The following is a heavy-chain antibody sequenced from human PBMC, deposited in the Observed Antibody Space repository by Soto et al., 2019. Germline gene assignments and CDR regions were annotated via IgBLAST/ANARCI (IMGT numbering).Heavy chain of an antibody. Sequence: SQTLSLTCAISGDSVSSNSAAWNWIRQSPSRGLEWLGRTYYRSKWYNDYAVSVKSRITINPDTSKNQFSLQLNSVTPEDTAVYYCARQQDRFVFTVWWNASDIWGQGTMVTVSS. CDR3: ARQQDRFVFTVWWNASDI. CDR1: GDSVSSNSAA. J-gene: IGHJ3*02. CDR2: TYYRSKWYN. V-gene: IGHV6-1*01. D-gene: IGHD2-21*01.